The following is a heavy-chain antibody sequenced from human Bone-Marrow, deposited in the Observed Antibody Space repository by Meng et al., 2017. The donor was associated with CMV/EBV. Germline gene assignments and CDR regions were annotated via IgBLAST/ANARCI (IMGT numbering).Heavy chain of an antibody. D-gene: IGHD2-2*01. CDR3: ARTRWDCSSTSCYHWPPGY. J-gene: IGHJ4*02. CDR1: EYTFTSYD. Sequence: ASVKVSCKASEYTFTSYDINWVRQATGQGLEWMGWMNPNSGNTGYAQKFQGRVTITRNTSINTAYMELSRLRSDDTAVYYCARTRWDCSSTSCYHWPPGYGGQGTLVTVSS. CDR2: MNPNSGNT. V-gene: IGHV1-8*03.